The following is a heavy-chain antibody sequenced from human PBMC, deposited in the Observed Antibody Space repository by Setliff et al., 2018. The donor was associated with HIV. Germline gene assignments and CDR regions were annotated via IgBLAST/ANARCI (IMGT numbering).Heavy chain of an antibody. V-gene: IGHV4-31*03. Sequence: SETLSLTCTVTGGSISSGGFYWTWIRQHPGKGLEWIGYIYNTGSTYHSPSLESRVTISIDTSKNQFSLKLSSVTAADTAVYYCARGPRWLQLMERRFDYWGQGTLVTVSS. CDR2: IYNTGST. CDR3: ARGPRWLQLMERRFDY. CDR1: GGSISSGGFY. D-gene: IGHD5-12*01. J-gene: IGHJ4*02.